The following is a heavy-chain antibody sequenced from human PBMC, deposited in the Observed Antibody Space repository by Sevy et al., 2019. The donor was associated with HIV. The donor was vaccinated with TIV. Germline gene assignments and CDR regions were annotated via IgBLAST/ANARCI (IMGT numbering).Heavy chain of an antibody. J-gene: IGHJ2*01. CDR1: GFTFGSYW. CDR3: ARRHFDL. V-gene: IGHV3-7*01. Sequence: GGSLRLSCAASGFTFGSYWMQWVRQAPGKGLEWVANINQNGTKKNYVDSVKGRFTISRDNAKNSLYLQMNSLRAEDTAVYYCARRHFDLWGRGTLVTVSS. CDR2: INQNGTKK.